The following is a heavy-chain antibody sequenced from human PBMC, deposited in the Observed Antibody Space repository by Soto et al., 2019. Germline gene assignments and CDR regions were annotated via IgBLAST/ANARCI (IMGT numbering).Heavy chain of an antibody. D-gene: IGHD2-15*01. V-gene: IGHV3-23*01. Sequence: GGSLRLSCAASGFTFSSYAMSWVRHAPGKGLEWVSAISGSGGSTYYADSVKGRFTISRDNSKNTLYLQMNSLRAEDTAVYYCALRDMGYYYYGMDVWGQGTTVTVS. CDR3: ALRDMGYYYYGMDV. CDR1: GFTFSSYA. CDR2: ISGSGGST. J-gene: IGHJ6*02.